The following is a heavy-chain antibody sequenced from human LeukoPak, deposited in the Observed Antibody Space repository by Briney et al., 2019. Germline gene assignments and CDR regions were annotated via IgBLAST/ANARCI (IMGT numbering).Heavy chain of an antibody. CDR2: ISASGGRT. Sequence: GGSLRLSCAAGGFSFSSYAMSWVRQAPGKGLEWVSAISASGGRTYYTDSVKGRFTISRDNSKNTLYLQMNSLRAEDTAVYYCARDSHGMDVWGQGTTVTVSS. D-gene: IGHD3/OR15-3a*01. V-gene: IGHV3-23*01. J-gene: IGHJ6*02. CDR3: ARDSHGMDV. CDR1: GFSFSSYA.